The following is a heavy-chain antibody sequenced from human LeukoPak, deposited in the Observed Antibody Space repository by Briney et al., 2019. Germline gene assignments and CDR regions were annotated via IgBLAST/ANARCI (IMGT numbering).Heavy chain of an antibody. CDR2: IYPADSDI. V-gene: IGHV5-51*01. CDR3: ARQEYCSGGSCYTWFDP. D-gene: IGHD2-15*01. J-gene: IGHJ5*02. CDR1: GYSINNYW. Sequence: GESLKISCKGSGYSINNYWIGWVRQMPGKGLEWMGIIYPADSDIRYSPSFQGQVTVSADKSISTAYLRWSSLKASDTAMYYCARQEYCSGGSCYTWFDPWGQGTLVTVSS.